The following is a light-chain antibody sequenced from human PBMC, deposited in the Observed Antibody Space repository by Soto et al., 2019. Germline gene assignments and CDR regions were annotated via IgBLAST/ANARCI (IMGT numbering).Light chain of an antibody. CDR2: AAS. CDR1: QGISTY. CDR3: QQYGSSRT. Sequence: DIQLTQSPSFLSASVGDRVTMTCRASQGISTYLAWYQQKPGKAPKLLIYAASTLQSGVPSRFSGSGSGTEFALTISRLEPEDFAVYYCQQYGSSRTFGQGTKVDIK. V-gene: IGKV1-9*01. J-gene: IGKJ1*01.